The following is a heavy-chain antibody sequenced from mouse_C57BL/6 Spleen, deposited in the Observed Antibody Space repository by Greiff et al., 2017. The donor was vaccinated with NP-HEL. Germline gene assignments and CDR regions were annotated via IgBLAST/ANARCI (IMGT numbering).Heavy chain of an antibody. Sequence: VQLQQPGAELVRPGSSVKLSCKASGYTFTSYWMHWVKQRPIQGLEWIGNIDPSDSETHYNQKFKDKATLTVDKSSSTAYMQLSSLTSEDSAVYYCALLYYGSSLFAYWGQGTLVTVSA. D-gene: IGHD1-1*01. J-gene: IGHJ3*01. V-gene: IGHV1-52*01. CDR2: IDPSDSET. CDR1: GYTFTSYW. CDR3: ALLYYGSSLFAY.